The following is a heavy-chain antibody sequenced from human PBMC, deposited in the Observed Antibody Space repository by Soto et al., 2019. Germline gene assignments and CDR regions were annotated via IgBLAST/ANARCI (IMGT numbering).Heavy chain of an antibody. CDR3: ARTIVGATTWKNPRDDYYFDY. D-gene: IGHD1-26*01. CDR1: GRSVSIGSYY. V-gene: IGHV4-61*01. CDR2: IYYSGST. Sequence: SETLSLTCTLSGRSVSIGSYYWSWIRQPPGKGLEWIGYIYYSGSTNYNPSLKSRVTISVDTSKNQFSLKLSSVTAADTAVYYCARTIVGATTWKNPRDDYYFDYWGQGTLVTVSS. J-gene: IGHJ4*02.